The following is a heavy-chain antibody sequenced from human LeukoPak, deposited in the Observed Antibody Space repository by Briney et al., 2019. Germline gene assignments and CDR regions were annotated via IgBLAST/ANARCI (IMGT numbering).Heavy chain of an antibody. CDR2: IYYSGST. CDR3: AREGQHYDILTGAFDY. D-gene: IGHD3-9*01. V-gene: IGHV4-59*01. Sequence: SETLSLTCTVSGGSISSYYWSWIRQSPGKGLEWIGYIYYSGSTNYNPSLKSRVTISVDTSKNQFSLKLSSVTAADTAVYYCAREGQHYDILTGAFDYWGQGTLVTVSS. CDR1: GGSISSYY. J-gene: IGHJ4*02.